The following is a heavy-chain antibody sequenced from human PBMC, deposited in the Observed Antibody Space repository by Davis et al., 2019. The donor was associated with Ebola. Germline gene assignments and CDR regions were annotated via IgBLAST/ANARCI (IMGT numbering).Heavy chain of an antibody. CDR2: IYYSGST. Sequence: MLSETLSLTCTVSGGSISSGDYYWSWIRQPPGKGLEWIGYIYYSGSTYYNPSLKSRVTISVDTSKNQFSLKLGSVTAADTAVYYCARAKTTVTTAHYYGMDVWGQGTTVTVSS. D-gene: IGHD4-17*01. CDR1: GGSISSGDYY. J-gene: IGHJ6*02. CDR3: ARAKTTVTTAHYYGMDV. V-gene: IGHV4-30-4*01.